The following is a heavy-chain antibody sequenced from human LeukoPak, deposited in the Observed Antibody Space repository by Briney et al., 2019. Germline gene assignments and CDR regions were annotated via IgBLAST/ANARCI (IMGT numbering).Heavy chain of an antibody. CDR3: ARGRVIQLWFYYFDY. CDR2: ISTYNGNT. J-gene: IGHJ4*02. V-gene: IGHV1-18*01. CDR1: GYTFNSHG. D-gene: IGHD5-18*01. Sequence: ASVKVSCKASGYTFNSHGITWVRQAPGQGLEWMGWISTYNGNTNYAQKLQGRVTITTDTSTSTVYMELSSLRSEDTAVYYCARGRVIQLWFYYFDYWGQGTLVTVSS.